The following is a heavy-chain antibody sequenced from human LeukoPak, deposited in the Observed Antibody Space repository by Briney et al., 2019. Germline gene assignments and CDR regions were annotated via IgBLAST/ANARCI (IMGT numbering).Heavy chain of an antibody. V-gene: IGHV4-59*08. CDR3: ARGYSYGYGWFDP. CDR1: GGSISSYY. D-gene: IGHD5-18*01. J-gene: IGHJ5*02. Sequence: SETLSLTCTVSGGSISSYYWSWIRQPPGKGLEWVGYIYYSGSTNYNPSLKSRVTISVDTSKNQFSLKLSSVTAADTAVYYCARGYSYGYGWFDPWGQGTLVTVSS. CDR2: IYYSGST.